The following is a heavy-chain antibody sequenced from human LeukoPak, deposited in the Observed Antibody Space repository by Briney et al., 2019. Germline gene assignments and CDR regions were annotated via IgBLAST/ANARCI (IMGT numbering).Heavy chain of an antibody. CDR2: IYYSGST. CDR3: AREGYYDILTDNWFDP. D-gene: IGHD3-9*01. CDR1: GGSISSGGYY. V-gene: IGHV4-31*03. J-gene: IGHJ5*02. Sequence: SQTLSLTCTVSGGSISSGGYYWSWIRQHPGKGLEWIGYIYYSGSTYYNPSLKSRVTISVDTSKNQFSLKLSSVTAADTAVYYCAREGYYDILTDNWFDPWGQGTLVTVSS.